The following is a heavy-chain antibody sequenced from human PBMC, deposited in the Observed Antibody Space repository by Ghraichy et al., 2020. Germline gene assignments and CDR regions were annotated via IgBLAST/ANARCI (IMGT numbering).Heavy chain of an antibody. Sequence: SCAASGFTFSTYWMSWVRQAPGKGLEWVANIKQDGSEKYYVDSVKGRFTISRDNAKNSLYLQMNSLRAEDTAVYYCARTEKQWLVETYDYWGQGTLVTVSS. D-gene: IGHD6-19*01. V-gene: IGHV3-7*03. CDR3: ARTEKQWLVETYDY. J-gene: IGHJ4*02. CDR1: GFTFSTYW. CDR2: IKQDGSEK.